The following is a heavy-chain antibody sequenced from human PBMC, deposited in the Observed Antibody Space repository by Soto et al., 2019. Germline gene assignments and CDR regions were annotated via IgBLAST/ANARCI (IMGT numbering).Heavy chain of an antibody. D-gene: IGHD6-13*01. CDR2: IYYSGST. Sequence: PSETLSLTCTVSGGSISSSSYYWGWIRQPPGKGLEWIGSIYYSGSTYYNPSLKSRVTISVDTSKNQFSLKLSSVTAADTAVYYCATSHFHWQLAQSEYFDYWGQGTLVTVSS. V-gene: IGHV4-39*01. J-gene: IGHJ4*02. CDR3: ATSHFHWQLAQSEYFDY. CDR1: GGSISSSSYY.